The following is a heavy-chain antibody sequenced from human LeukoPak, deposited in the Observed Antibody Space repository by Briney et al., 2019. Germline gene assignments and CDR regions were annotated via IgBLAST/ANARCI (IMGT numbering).Heavy chain of an antibody. CDR2: ISGSDTGT. V-gene: IGHV3-23*01. J-gene: IGHJ4*02. CDR3: AKGLYHYFGSGSYTLDF. D-gene: IGHD3-10*01. CDR1: GFTFSTYA. Sequence: GGSLRLSCAASGFTFSTYAMSWVRQAPGKGLELVSGISGSDTGTYYTDSVKGRFTISRDNSKNTLYLQMNSLRADDTAVYYCAKGLYHYFGSGSYTLDFWGQGTLVTVSS.